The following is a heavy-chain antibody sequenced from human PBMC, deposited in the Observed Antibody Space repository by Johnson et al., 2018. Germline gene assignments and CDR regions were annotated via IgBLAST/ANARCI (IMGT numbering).Heavy chain of an antibody. V-gene: IGHV3-21*01. Sequence: VQLVQSGGGLLKPGGSLSLSCAASGFTFSSYCMNWVRQAPGKGLPWVSAITISGDHIYYAASVTGRFTISRDNSKSSLYLQRNSLKGEETAVYYCVRDSGRGGYYTLHVQQWGKGTLVTVSS. CDR1: GFTFSSYC. CDR3: VRDSGRGGYYTLHVQQ. J-gene: IGHJ1*01. D-gene: IGHD3-3*01. CDR2: ITISGDHI.